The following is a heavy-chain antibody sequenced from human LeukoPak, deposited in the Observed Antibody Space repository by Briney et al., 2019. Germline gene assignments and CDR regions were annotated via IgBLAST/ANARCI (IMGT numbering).Heavy chain of an antibody. J-gene: IGHJ4*02. CDR2: IYYSGST. D-gene: IGHD3-9*01. CDR3: ARGAFDGILRYFDWLSAGFDY. CDR1: GGSISSYY. Sequence: PSETLSLTCTVSGGSISSYYWSWIRQPPGKGLEWIGYIYYSGSTNYNPSLKSRVTISVDTSKNQFSLKLSSVTAADTAVYYCARGAFDGILRYFDWLSAGFDYWGQGTLVTVSS. V-gene: IGHV4-59*12.